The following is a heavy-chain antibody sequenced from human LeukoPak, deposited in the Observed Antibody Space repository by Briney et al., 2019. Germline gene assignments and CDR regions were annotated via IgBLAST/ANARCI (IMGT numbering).Heavy chain of an antibody. V-gene: IGHV4-59*01. D-gene: IGHD2-15*01. J-gene: IGHJ4*02. Sequence: SETLSLTCTVSGGSISSYSWSWIRQSPGEGLEWIGYIYYSGTTSYNPSLKSRVSMSVDTSKNQFSLKLSSLTAADTAVYYCARDGRGCSGGTCYKYWGQGILVTVSS. CDR1: GGSISSYS. CDR3: ARDGRGCSGGTCYKY. CDR2: IYYSGTT.